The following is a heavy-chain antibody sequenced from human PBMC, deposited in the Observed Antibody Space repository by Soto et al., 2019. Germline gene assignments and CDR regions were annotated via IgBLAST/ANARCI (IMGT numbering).Heavy chain of an antibody. V-gene: IGHV1-69*13. J-gene: IGHJ4*02. Sequence: SVKVSCKASGVTFSRQDMRWVRQAPGQGLEWMGGIIPIFGTPQYAEKFQDRVTITADESTSTAYMELSSLTSEDTAVYYCATNEGRDGYRFDYWGQGTLVTVSS. CDR1: GVTFSRQD. CDR3: ATNEGRDGYRFDY. D-gene: IGHD5-12*01. CDR2: IIPIFGTP.